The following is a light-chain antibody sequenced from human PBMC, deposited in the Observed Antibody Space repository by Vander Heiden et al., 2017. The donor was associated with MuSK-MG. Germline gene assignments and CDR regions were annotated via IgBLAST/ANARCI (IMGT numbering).Light chain of an antibody. J-gene: IGKJ1*01. CDR2: KAS. CDR3: QQYQSYSRT. V-gene: IGKV1-5*03. Sequence: DIQMTQSPSTLSASVGDRVTITCRASQSISISLAWYQQKPGKAPKLLSYKASNLESEVPSRFSGSGSGTEFTLTISSLQPDDFATYYCQQYQSYSRTFGQGTKVDIK. CDR1: QSISIS.